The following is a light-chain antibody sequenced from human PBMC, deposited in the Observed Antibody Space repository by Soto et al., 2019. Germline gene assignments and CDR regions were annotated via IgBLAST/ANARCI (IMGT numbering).Light chain of an antibody. CDR3: ISYAGGNNYYL. CDR1: SSEIGGYNY. J-gene: IGLJ1*01. V-gene: IGLV2-8*01. CDR2: RVF. Sequence: QSALTPPPSSSGSPGQSVTISCTGTSSEIGGYNYVSWYQHHPDKVPKLIIYRVFLRPSGVPDRGSASKSGNTGYRTVPALQADEEADYDCISYAGGNNYYLFRPRTKVTVL.